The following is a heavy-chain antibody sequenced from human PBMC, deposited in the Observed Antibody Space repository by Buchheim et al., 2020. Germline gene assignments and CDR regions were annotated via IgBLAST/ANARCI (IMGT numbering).Heavy chain of an antibody. V-gene: IGHV4-34*01. J-gene: IGHJ6*02. CDR2: INHSGST. CDR1: GGSFSDYY. Sequence: QVQLQQWGAGLLKPSEALSLTCAVYGGSFSDYYWSWIRQPPGKGLEWIGEINHSGSTNYNRSLKSGVTISVDTSTNKFSLRLSSVTAADTAVYYCARSRVVPAAMRAYSYYGMDVWGQGTT. CDR3: ARSRVVPAAMRAYSYYGMDV. D-gene: IGHD2-2*01.